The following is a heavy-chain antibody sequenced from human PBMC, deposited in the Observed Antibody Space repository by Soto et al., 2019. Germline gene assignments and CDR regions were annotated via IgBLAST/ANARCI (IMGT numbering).Heavy chain of an antibody. CDR3: ARDRGYSSGHTLDD. D-gene: IGHD6-19*01. J-gene: IGHJ4*01. CDR2: IIPILGIA. Sequence: SVKVSCKASGGTFSSYTISWVRQAPGQGLEWMGRIIPILGIANYAQKFQGRVTITADKSTSTAYMELSSLRYEDTAVYYCARDRGYSSGHTLDDWGHGTQVTVSS. CDR1: GGTFSSYT. V-gene: IGHV1-69*04.